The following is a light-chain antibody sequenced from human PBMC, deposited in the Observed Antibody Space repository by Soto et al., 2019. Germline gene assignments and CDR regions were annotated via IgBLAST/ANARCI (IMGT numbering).Light chain of an antibody. CDR1: QSVLYSSTNKNY. V-gene: IGKV4-1*01. Sequence: DIVMTQSPDSLAVSLGETATINCKSSQSVLYSSTNKNYLAWYQQKPGQPPKLLIYWASTRESGVPDRFSGSGSGTDFTLTISSLQAEDVAVYYCQHYYSIPRTFGQGTKLEIK. CDR3: QHYYSIPRT. CDR2: WAS. J-gene: IGKJ2*02.